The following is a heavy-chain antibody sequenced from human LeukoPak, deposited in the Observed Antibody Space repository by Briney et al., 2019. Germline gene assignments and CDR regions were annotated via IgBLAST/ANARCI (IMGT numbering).Heavy chain of an antibody. Sequence: PGGSLRLSCAASGFTFSSYSMNWVRQAPGKGLEWVSSISSSSYIYYADSVKGRFTISRDNDKNSLYLQMNSLRAEDTAAYYCARDSSSSWYYYFDYWGQGTLVTVSS. CDR2: ISSSSYI. D-gene: IGHD6-13*01. J-gene: IGHJ4*02. CDR3: ARDSSSSWYYYFDY. V-gene: IGHV3-21*01. CDR1: GFTFSSYS.